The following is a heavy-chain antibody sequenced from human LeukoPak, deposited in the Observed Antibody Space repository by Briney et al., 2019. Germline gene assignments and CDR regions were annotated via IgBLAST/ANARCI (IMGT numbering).Heavy chain of an antibody. J-gene: IGHJ4*02. CDR3: AIRYCSGGSCEGYYFDY. CDR1: GYTFNDYG. Sequence: ASVKVSCKASGYTFNDYGVSWVRQAPGQGLEWMGWISAYNGNTNYAQKLQGRVTMTTDTSTSTAYMELRSLRSDDTAVYYCAIRYCSGGSCEGYYFDYWGQGTLVTVSS. CDR2: ISAYNGNT. D-gene: IGHD2-15*01. V-gene: IGHV1-18*01.